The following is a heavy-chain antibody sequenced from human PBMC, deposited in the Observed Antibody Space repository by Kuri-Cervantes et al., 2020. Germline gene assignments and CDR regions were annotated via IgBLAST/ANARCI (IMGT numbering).Heavy chain of an antibody. J-gene: IGHJ4*02. V-gene: IGHV1-69*13. Sequence: SVKVSCKASCYTFTSYGISWVRQAPGQGLEWMGGIIPIFGTANYAQKFQGRVTITADESTSTAYLELSSLRSEDTAVYYCARGIEAGAVDYWGQGTLVTVSS. CDR1: CYTFTSYG. CDR3: ARGIEAGAVDY. CDR2: IIPIFGTA. D-gene: IGHD2-15*01.